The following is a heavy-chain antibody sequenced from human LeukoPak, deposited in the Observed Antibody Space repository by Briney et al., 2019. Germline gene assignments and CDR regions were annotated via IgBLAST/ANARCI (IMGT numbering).Heavy chain of an antibody. CDR1: GFTFSNYW. V-gene: IGHV3-30*02. J-gene: IGHJ4*02. Sequence: SGGSLRLSCAASGFTFSNYWMSWVRQAPGKGLEWVAFIRYDGSNKYYADSVKGRFTISRDNSKNTLYLQMNSLRAEDTAVYYCAKDGGSYPDYWGQGTLVTVSS. CDR3: AKDGGSYPDY. D-gene: IGHD1-26*01. CDR2: IRYDGSNK.